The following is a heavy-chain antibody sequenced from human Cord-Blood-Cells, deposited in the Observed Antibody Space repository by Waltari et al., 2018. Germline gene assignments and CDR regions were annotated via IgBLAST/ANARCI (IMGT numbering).Heavy chain of an antibody. Sequence: EVQLVESGGGLVQPGGSLRLSCAASGFTFRSYEMNWVRQAPGKGLEWVSYISSSGSTIYYADSVKGRFTISRDNTKNSLYLQMNSLRAEDTAVYYCATDTTVTINWFDPWGQGTLVTVSS. CDR3: ATDTTVTINWFDP. V-gene: IGHV3-48*03. CDR1: GFTFRSYE. J-gene: IGHJ5*02. D-gene: IGHD4-17*01. CDR2: ISSSGSTI.